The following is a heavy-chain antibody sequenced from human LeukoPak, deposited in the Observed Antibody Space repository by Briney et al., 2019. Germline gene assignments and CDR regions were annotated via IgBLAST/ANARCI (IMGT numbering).Heavy chain of an antibody. D-gene: IGHD3-3*01. Sequence: SETLSLTCSVSGGSISNYYWSWIRQPPGKGLEWIGYIYYSGSTKYNPSLKSRLTISLDTSQNQFSLKLSSVTAADTAVYHCARGTVAWSGYFLDYWGQGTLVTVSS. CDR3: ARGTVAWSGYFLDY. J-gene: IGHJ4*02. CDR1: GGSISNYY. V-gene: IGHV4-59*13. CDR2: IYYSGST.